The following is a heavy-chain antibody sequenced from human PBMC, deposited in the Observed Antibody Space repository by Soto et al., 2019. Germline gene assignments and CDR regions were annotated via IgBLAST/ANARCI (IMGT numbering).Heavy chain of an antibody. Sequence: PSETLSLTCTVSGGSISSSSYYWGWIRQPPGKGLEWIGSIYYSGSTYYNPSLKSRVTISVDTSKNQFPLKLSSVTAADTAVYYCANLSGSSLSENYYYYYGMDVWGQGTTVTV. CDR1: GGSISSSSYY. CDR3: ANLSGSSLSENYYYYYGMDV. D-gene: IGHD3-10*01. CDR2: IYYSGST. V-gene: IGHV4-39*01. J-gene: IGHJ6*02.